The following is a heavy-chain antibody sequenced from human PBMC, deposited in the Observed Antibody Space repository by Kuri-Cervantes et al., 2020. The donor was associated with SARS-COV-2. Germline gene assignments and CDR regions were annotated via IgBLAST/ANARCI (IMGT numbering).Heavy chain of an antibody. D-gene: IGHD4-23*01. V-gene: IGHV4-34*01. J-gene: IGHJ4*02. CDR2: INHSGST. CDR3: ARVKSVVTPDIDY. Sequence: ESLKISCTVSGGSISSYYWSWTRQPPGKGLEWIGEINHSGSTNYNPSLKSRVTISVDTSKNQFSLKLSSVTAADTAVYYCARVKSVVTPDIDYWGQGTLVTVSS. CDR1: GGSISSYY.